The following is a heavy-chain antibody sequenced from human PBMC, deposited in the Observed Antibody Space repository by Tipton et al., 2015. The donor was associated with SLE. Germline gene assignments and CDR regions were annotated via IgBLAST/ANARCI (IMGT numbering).Heavy chain of an antibody. CDR2: INHSGST. CDR1: GGSFSGYY. J-gene: IGHJ4*02. V-gene: IGHV4-34*01. D-gene: IGHD6-19*01. CDR3: ARDGIAVDGDPLDY. Sequence: TLPLTCAVYGGSFSGYYWSWIRQPPGKGLEWIGEINHSGSTNYNPSLKSRVTISVDTSKNQFSLKLSSVTAADTAVYYCARDGIAVDGDPLDYWGQGTLVTVSS.